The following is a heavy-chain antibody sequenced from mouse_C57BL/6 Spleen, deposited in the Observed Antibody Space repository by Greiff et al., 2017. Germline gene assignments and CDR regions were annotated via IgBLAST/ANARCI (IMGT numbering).Heavy chain of an antibody. Sequence: QVQLQQSGPELVKPGASVKISCKASGYAFRSSWMNWVKQRPGKGLEWIGRIYPGDGDTNYNGKFKGKATLTADKSSSTAYMQLSSLTSEDSAVYFCARQLRDAMDYWGQGTSVTVSS. V-gene: IGHV1-82*01. D-gene: IGHD1-1*01. J-gene: IGHJ4*01. CDR2: IYPGDGDT. CDR1: GYAFRSSW. CDR3: ARQLRDAMDY.